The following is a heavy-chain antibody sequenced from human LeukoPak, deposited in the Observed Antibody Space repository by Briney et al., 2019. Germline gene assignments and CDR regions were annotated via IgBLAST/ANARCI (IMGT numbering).Heavy chain of an antibody. D-gene: IGHD4-17*01. CDR1: GGSISSYY. V-gene: IGHV4-59*08. CDR3: ARQRTTVTTASAFDI. CDR2: IYYSGST. J-gene: IGHJ3*02. Sequence: SETLSLTCTVSGGSISSYYWSWIRQPPGKGLEWIAYIYYSGSTNYNPSLKSRVTISVDTSKNQFSLKLSSVTAADTAVYYCARQRTTVTTASAFDIWGQGTMVTVSS.